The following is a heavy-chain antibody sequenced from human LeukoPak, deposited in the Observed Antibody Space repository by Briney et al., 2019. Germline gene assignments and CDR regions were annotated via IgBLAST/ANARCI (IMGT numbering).Heavy chain of an antibody. J-gene: IGHJ4*02. Sequence: GGSLRLSCAASGFTFSSYAMSWVRQAPGKGLEWVSAISGSGGSTYYADSVKGRFTNSRDNSKNTLYLQMNSLRAEDTAVYYCAKGSNRRTYYYDSSPGDFDYWGQGTLVTVSS. V-gene: IGHV3-23*01. CDR1: GFTFSSYA. D-gene: IGHD3-22*01. CDR2: ISGSGGST. CDR3: AKGSNRRTYYYDSSPGDFDY.